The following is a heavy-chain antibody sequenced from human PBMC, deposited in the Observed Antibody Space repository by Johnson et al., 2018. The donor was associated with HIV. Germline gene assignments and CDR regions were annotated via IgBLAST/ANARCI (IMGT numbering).Heavy chain of an antibody. Sequence: QVQLVESGGGVVQPGGSLRLSCAASGFTFSSYGMHWVRQAPGKGLEWVAFIRYDGSNKYYADSVKGRFTISRDNSKNTLYLQMNSLRAEDTAVYYCAKFRDAFDIWGQGTMVTVS. V-gene: IGHV3-30*02. CDR3: AKFRDAFDI. CDR1: GFTFSSYG. CDR2: IRYDGSNK. J-gene: IGHJ3*02.